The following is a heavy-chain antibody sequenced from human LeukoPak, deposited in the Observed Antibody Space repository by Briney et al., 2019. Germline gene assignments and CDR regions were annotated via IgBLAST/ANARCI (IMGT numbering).Heavy chain of an antibody. CDR3: ARGQQLVGNYYYYGMDV. CDR2: IIPIFGTV. D-gene: IGHD6-13*01. Sequence: ASVKVSFKASGGTFSSYAISWVRQAPGQGLEWMGGIIPIFGTVHYAQTFQGRVTITADESTNTAYMELTGLRSDDTALYYCARGQQLVGNYYYYGMDVWGQGTTVTVSS. V-gene: IGHV1-69*13. J-gene: IGHJ6*02. CDR1: GGTFSSYA.